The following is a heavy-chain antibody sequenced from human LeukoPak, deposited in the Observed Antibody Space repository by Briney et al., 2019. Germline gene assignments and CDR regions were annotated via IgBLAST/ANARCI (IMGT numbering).Heavy chain of an antibody. CDR3: AKGPERRGFCTGSACYSVP. CDR2: ISANGGRT. Sequence: PGGSLRLSCAASGLTLSGYVMSSARQAPGKGLEWVAAISANGGRTYYTESVKGHFTISRDNSKNTLYLQMNSLRADDTAVYYCAKGPERRGFCTGSACYSVPCVQGTLVTVSS. J-gene: IGHJ5*02. D-gene: IGHD2-15*01. CDR1: GLTLSGYV. V-gene: IGHV3-23*01.